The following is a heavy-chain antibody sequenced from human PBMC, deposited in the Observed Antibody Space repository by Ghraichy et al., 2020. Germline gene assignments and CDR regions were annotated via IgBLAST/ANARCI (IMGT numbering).Heavy chain of an antibody. CDR3: TKDIQGDSYYGHFHY. CDR2: ISGDGAAT. Sequence: GGSLRLSCAASGFNFDAYAMHWVRQAPGKGLVWVSRISGDGAATYYADSMKGRFTISRDNTKNSLYLQMNSLRIEDTALYYCTKDIQGDSYYGHFHYWGQGTLVTVSS. D-gene: IGHD1-26*01. V-gene: IGHV3-43*02. J-gene: IGHJ4*02. CDR1: GFNFDAYA.